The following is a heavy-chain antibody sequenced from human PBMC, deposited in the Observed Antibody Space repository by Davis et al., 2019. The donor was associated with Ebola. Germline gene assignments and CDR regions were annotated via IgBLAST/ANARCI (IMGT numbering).Heavy chain of an antibody. V-gene: IGHV3-23*01. CDR2: LGTSADT. CDR1: GFVFSSYV. J-gene: IGHJ3*02. D-gene: IGHD1-26*01. Sequence: GGSLRLSCAASGFVFSSYVMSWVRRAPGKGLEWVSTLGTSADTYYADSVKGRFTISRDNSKNTLHLQMNSLRVEDTAMYYCAKDTSNIWFDIWGQGTNVTVSS. CDR3: AKDTSNIWFDI.